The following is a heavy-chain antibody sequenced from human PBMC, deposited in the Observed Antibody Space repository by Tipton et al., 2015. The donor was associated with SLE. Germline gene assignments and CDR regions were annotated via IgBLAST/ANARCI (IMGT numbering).Heavy chain of an antibody. D-gene: IGHD1-1*01. Sequence: TLSLTCTVSDDSISNYYWSWIRQSPGKGLEWIGYGYYIGSTNYNPSLKSRLTISVDTSKNQFSLRLSSVTAADTAVYYCARVPGLERSYYYNFYMDVWGKGTTVTVSS. CDR3: ARVPGLERSYYYNFYMDV. CDR2: GYYIGST. J-gene: IGHJ6*03. CDR1: DDSISNYY. V-gene: IGHV4-59*12.